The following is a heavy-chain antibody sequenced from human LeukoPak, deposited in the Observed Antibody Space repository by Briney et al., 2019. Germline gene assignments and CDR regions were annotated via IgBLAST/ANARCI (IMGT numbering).Heavy chain of an antibody. CDR2: ISGSGEST. Sequence: GGSLRLSCAASGFTFSRYAMSWVRQARGKGLEWVSGISGSGESTYYADSVKGRFTISRDKSKNTLYLQMNSLRAEDTAVYYCAKDRDSSSPWYFDVWGRGTLVTVSS. D-gene: IGHD6-6*01. J-gene: IGHJ2*01. CDR1: GFTFSRYA. V-gene: IGHV3-23*01. CDR3: AKDRDSSSPWYFDV.